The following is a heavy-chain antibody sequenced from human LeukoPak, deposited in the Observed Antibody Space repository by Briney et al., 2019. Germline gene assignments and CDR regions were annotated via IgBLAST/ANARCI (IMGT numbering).Heavy chain of an antibody. CDR1: GFTFSSHW. CDR3: TRGANKWFPSYYFDC. CDR2: INSDGSST. V-gene: IGHV3-74*01. Sequence: GGSLRLSCAASGFTFSSHWMHWVRQDPGKGLVWVSRINSDGSSTNYADSVKGRFTISRDNAKNTLYLQMNSLRAEDTAVYYCTRGANKWFPSYYFDCWGQGTLVTVSS. J-gene: IGHJ4*02. D-gene: IGHD3-22*01.